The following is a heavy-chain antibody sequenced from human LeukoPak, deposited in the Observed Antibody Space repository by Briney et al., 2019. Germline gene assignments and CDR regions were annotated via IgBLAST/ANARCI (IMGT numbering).Heavy chain of an antibody. V-gene: IGHV1-69*13. CDR2: IIPIFGTA. CDR1: GGTFSSYA. CDR3: ARVRVTMIVTPMNSHYFDY. Sequence: ASVKVSCKASGGTFSSYAISWVRQAPGQGLEWMGGIIPIFGTANYAQKFQGRVTITADESTSTAYMELSSLRSEDTAVYYCARVRVTMIVTPMNSHYFDYWGQGTLVTVSS. D-gene: IGHD3-22*01. J-gene: IGHJ4*02.